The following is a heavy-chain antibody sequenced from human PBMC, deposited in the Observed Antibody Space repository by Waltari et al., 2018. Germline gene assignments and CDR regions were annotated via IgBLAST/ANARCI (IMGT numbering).Heavy chain of an antibody. CDR2: IYTNRDT. D-gene: IGHD1-7*01. J-gene: IGHJ4*02. CDR3: ARDRNYAEFYFDH. CDR1: GDSITRGPYF. V-gene: IGHV4-61*02. Sequence: QVQLQESGPSLVRPSETLSLTCSVSGDSITRGPYFWAWVRQPAKKGLEWIGRIYTNRDTHYNPSLQSRATISVDTSKNQISLNLRSLSAADTAVYYWARDRNYAEFYFDHWGPGILVTVSS.